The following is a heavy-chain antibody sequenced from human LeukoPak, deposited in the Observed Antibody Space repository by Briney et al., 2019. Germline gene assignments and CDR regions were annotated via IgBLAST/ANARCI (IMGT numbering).Heavy chain of an antibody. CDR3: VRGSPVCAN. CDR2: IKGDGSHR. V-gene: IGHV3-7*01. J-gene: IGHJ4*02. CDR1: GFTFSDHW. Sequence: PGGSLKLSCTASGFTFSDHWMTWVRQAPGKGLEWVATIKGDGSHRSYGDSVRGRFTISRDNAKNSLTLEMDSLRVEDTAFYYCVRGSPVCANWGQGTLVTVSS.